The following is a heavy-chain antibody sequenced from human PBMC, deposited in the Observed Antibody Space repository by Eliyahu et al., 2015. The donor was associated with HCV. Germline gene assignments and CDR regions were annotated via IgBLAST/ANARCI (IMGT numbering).Heavy chain of an antibody. CDR3: ARGDAVFDY. D-gene: IGHD2-21*02. J-gene: IGHJ4*02. Sequence: LEWLGKTYYRSKWYNHYAVSVKSRMTINPDTSKNHFSLQLSSVTPEDTAIYYCARGDAVFDYWGQGTLVTVSS. V-gene: IGHV6-1*01. CDR2: TYYRSKWYN.